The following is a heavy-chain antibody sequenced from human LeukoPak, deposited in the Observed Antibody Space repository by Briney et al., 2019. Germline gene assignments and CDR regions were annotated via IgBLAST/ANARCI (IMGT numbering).Heavy chain of an antibody. V-gene: IGHV4-30-4*01. CDR2: IYYSGST. Sequence: KSSETLSLTCTVSGGSISSGDYYWSWIRQPPGKGLEWIGYIYYSGSTYYNPSLKSRVTISVDTSKNQFSLKLSSVTAADTAVYYCARDYYDSSGYARGAFDIWGQGTMVTVSS. CDR3: ARDYYDSSGYARGAFDI. D-gene: IGHD3-22*01. J-gene: IGHJ3*02. CDR1: GGSISSGDYY.